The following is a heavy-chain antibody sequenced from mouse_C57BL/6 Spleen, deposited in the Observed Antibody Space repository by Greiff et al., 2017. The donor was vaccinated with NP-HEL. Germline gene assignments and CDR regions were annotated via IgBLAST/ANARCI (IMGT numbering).Heavy chain of an antibody. Sequence: QVQLQQSGPELVKPGASVKISCKASGYAFSSSWMNWVKQRPGKGLEWIGRIYPGDGDTNYNGKFKGKATLTADKSSCTAYMQLSSLTSEDSAVYFCARSLDGYSPWFAYWGQGTLVTVSA. J-gene: IGHJ3*01. V-gene: IGHV1-82*01. CDR2: IYPGDGDT. CDR3: ARSLDGYSPWFAY. D-gene: IGHD2-3*01. CDR1: GYAFSSSW.